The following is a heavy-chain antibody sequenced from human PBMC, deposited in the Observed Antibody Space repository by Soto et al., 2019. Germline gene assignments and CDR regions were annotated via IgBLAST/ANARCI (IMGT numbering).Heavy chain of an antibody. CDR3: AYSTGWYRIDN. J-gene: IGHJ4*02. CDR1: GDSISSSKW. CDR2: IFHTGST. V-gene: IGHV4-4*02. D-gene: IGHD6-19*01. Sequence: QVQLQESGPGRVKSSGTLSLTCGVSGDSISSSKWWSWVRQPPGKGLEWIGDIFHTGSTNYNPSLNRRVTISIDKSKNLFSLRLSSVTAADTAVYYCAYSTGWYRIDNWGQGSLVTVSS.